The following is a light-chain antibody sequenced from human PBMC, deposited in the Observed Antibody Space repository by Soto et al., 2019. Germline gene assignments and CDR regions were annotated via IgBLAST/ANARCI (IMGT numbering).Light chain of an antibody. CDR3: QQYNSSPWT. Sequence: DIQMTQSPSTLSASVGDRVTITCRASQSISSWLAWYQQKPGKAPKLLIYKASSLESGVPSRFSGSGSGTEFTRAISSLQPDDFATYYCQQYNSSPWTFGQGTKVEIK. CDR2: KAS. J-gene: IGKJ1*01. V-gene: IGKV1-5*03. CDR1: QSISSW.